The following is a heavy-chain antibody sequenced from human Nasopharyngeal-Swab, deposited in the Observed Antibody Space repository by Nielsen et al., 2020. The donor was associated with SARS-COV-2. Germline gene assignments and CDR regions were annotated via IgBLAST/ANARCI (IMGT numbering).Heavy chain of an antibody. CDR1: GFTFSNVW. D-gene: IGHD4-23*01. J-gene: IGHJ2*01. CDR3: ARIRWAYWYFDL. CDR2: IKSKTDGGTT. Sequence: GGSLRLSCAASGFTFSNVWMSWVRQAPGKGLGWIGRIKSKTDGGTTDYAAPVKGRFTISRDDSKNTVYLQMNSLKTEDIAVYYCARIRWAYWYFDLWGRGTLVTVSS. V-gene: IGHV3-15*01.